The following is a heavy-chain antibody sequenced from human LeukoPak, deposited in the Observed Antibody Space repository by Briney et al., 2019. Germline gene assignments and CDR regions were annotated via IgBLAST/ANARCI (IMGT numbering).Heavy chain of an antibody. Sequence: SETLSLTCTVSGGSINSVYWSWLRQPPGEGPEWIGYIYHSGNTNYNPSLKSRVTISIDTSKKQFSLKLSSVTAADTAVYYCARGAGWYNYWGQGTLVTVSS. CDR3: ARGAGWYNY. J-gene: IGHJ4*02. CDR2: IYHSGNT. V-gene: IGHV4-59*01. D-gene: IGHD6-19*01. CDR1: GGSINSVY.